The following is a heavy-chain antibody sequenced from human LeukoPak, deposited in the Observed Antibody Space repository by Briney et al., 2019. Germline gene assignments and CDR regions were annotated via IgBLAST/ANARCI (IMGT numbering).Heavy chain of an antibody. V-gene: IGHV4-39*01. Sequence: SETLSLTCTVSGGSISSSSYYWGWIRQPPGKGLEWIGSIYYSGNTYYNPSLKSRVTISVDTSKNQFSLKLGSVTAADTAVYYCARRYCGGDCTSDWFDPWGQGTLVTVSS. D-gene: IGHD2-21*02. CDR3: ARRYCGGDCTSDWFDP. CDR1: GGSISSSSYY. J-gene: IGHJ5*02. CDR2: IYYSGNT.